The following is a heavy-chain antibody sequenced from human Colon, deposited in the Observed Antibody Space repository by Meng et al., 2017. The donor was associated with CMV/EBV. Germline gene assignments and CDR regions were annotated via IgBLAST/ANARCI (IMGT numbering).Heavy chain of an antibody. V-gene: IGHV3-23*01. D-gene: IGHD3-10*01. CDR3: AKCITDCLTRAFEM. CDR1: GFTFSSYS. CDR2: INGNGVTT. J-gene: IGHJ3*02. Sequence: GESLKISCATSGFTFSSYSMSWVRQAPGKGLEWVSSINGNGVTTHYVDSAKGRFTVSRDNSKNTLYLQMNSLRAEDTAIYYCAKCITDCLTRAFEMWGQGTMVTVSS.